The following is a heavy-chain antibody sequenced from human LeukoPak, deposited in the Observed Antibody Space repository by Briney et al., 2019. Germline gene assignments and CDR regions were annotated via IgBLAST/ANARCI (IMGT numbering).Heavy chain of an antibody. CDR1: GYSFTNYW. CDR2: IYPADSDT. D-gene: IGHD3-16*01. J-gene: IGHJ6*03. Sequence: GESLKIPCKGSGYSFTNYWIGWVRQMPGKGLERIGIIYPADSDTSYSPSFQGQVTISVDKAISTAYLQWSSLKASDTAMYDCVRAIKINYYDYMDVWGKGTTVTISS. V-gene: IGHV5-51*01. CDR3: VRAIKINYYDYMDV.